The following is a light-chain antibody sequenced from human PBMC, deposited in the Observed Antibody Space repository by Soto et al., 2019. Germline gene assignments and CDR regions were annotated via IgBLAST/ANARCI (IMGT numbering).Light chain of an antibody. J-gene: IGLJ1*01. CDR1: SGHSSYA. CDR3: QTWGTGIRV. V-gene: IGLV4-69*01. CDR2: INSDGSH. Sequence: QSVLTQSPSASASLGASVKFICTLSSGHSSYAIAWHQQQPEKGPRYLMKINSDGSHSKGDGIPDRFSGSSSGAERYLTISRLPSEDEADYYCQTWGTGIRVFGTGTKLTVL.